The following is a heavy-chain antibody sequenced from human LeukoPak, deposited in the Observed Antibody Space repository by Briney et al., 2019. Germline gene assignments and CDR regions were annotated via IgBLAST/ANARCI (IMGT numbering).Heavy chain of an antibody. J-gene: IGHJ5*02. V-gene: IGHV4-39*01. CDR3: ARQLYDYVWGSYRHNWFDP. D-gene: IGHD3-16*02. Sequence: SETLSLTCTVSGGSISSSSYYWGWIRQPPGKGLEWIGEINHSGSTNYNPSLKSRVTISVDTSKNQFSLKLSSVTAADTAVYYCARQLYDYVWGSYRHNWFDPWGQGTLVTVSS. CDR1: GGSISSSSYY. CDR2: INHSGST.